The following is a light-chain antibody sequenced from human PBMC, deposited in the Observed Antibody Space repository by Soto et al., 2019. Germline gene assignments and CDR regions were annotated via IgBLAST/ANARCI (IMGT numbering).Light chain of an antibody. J-gene: IGLJ1*01. CDR1: SSDVGGYNY. CDR3: SSSTSSSLYV. V-gene: IGLV2-14*01. CDR2: DVS. Sequence: QSALTQPASVSGSPGQSITISCTGTSSDVGGYNYVSWYQQHPGKAPKLMIYDVSNRPSGVSNRFSGSKSGNTASLTISGLQAEDAADYYCSSSTSSSLYVFGAGTKLTVL.